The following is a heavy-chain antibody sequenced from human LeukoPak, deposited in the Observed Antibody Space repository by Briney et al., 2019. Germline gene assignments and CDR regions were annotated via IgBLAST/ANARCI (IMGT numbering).Heavy chain of an antibody. CDR3: ARDRYDSSILDY. Sequence: SETLSLTCTVSGGSISSYYWSWIRQPPGKGLEWIGYIYYSGSTNYNPSLKSRVTISVDTSKNQFSLKLSSVTAADAAVYYCARDRYDSSILDYWGQGTLVTVSS. J-gene: IGHJ4*02. V-gene: IGHV4-59*01. CDR1: GGSISSYY. D-gene: IGHD3-22*01. CDR2: IYYSGST.